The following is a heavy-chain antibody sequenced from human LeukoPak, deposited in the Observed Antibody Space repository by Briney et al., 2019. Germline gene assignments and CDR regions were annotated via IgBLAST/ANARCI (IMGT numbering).Heavy chain of an antibody. CDR1: GYIFTNYW. CDR2: ILPGDSDS. Sequence: GESLKISCRASGYIFTNYWIAWVRWMPGEGLQWMGIILPGDSDSRYSPSFRGQVTISAETSTRTAYLQWTSLRASDSAIYYCARQGAGASYYDPTGLPRGAFDSWGQGTTVTVSS. D-gene: IGHD3-22*01. V-gene: IGHV5-51*01. J-gene: IGHJ3*02. CDR3: ARQGAGASYYDPTGLPRGAFDS.